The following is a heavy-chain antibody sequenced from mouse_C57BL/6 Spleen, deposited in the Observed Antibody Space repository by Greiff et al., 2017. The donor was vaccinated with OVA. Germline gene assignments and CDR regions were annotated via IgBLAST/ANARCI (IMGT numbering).Heavy chain of an antibody. J-gene: IGHJ4*01. Sequence: QVQLQQPGAELVMPGASVKLSCKASGYTFTSYWMHWVKQRHGQGLEWIGEIDPSDSYTNYNQKFKGKSTLTVDKSSSTAYMQLSSLTSEDSAVYYCARGGDNWDGDAMDYWGQGTSVTVSS. CDR3: ARGGDNWDGDAMDY. V-gene: IGHV1-69*01. CDR1: GYTFTSYW. CDR2: IDPSDSYT. D-gene: IGHD4-1*01.